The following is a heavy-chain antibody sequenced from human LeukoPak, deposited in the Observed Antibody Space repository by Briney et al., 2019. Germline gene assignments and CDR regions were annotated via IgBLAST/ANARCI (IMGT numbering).Heavy chain of an antibody. CDR2: INHSGST. D-gene: IGHD3-22*01. CDR1: GGSFSGYY. V-gene: IGHV4-34*01. J-gene: IGHJ4*02. Sequence: SETLSLTCAVYGGSFSGYYWSWLRQPPGKGLEWVGEINHSGSTNYNPSLKSRVTISVDTSKNQFSLKLSSVTAAEAAVYYCARDLYYYDSSGYYEDDYWGQGTLVTVSS. CDR3: ARDLYYYDSSGYYEDDY.